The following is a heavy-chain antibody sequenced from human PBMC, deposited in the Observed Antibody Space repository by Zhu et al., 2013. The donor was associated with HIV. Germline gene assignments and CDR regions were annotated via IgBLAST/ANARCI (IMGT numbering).Heavy chain of an antibody. CDR2: INPNSGGT. D-gene: IGHD2-15*01. CDR3: ATNADCSGGSCYRWSPDY. V-gene: IGHV1-2*02. Sequence: QVQLVQSGAEVKKPGASVKVSCKASGYTFTGYYMHWVRQAPGQGLEWMGWINPNSGGTNYAQKFQGRVTMTRDTSISTAYMELSRLRSDDTAVYYCATNADCSGGSCYRWSPDYWGQGTLVTVS. J-gene: IGHJ4*02. CDR1: GYTFTGYY.